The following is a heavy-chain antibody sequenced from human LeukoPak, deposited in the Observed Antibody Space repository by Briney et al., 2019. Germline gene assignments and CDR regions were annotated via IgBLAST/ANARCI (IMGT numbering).Heavy chain of an antibody. CDR2: IWRGGNYK. CDR3: AIDPPDSGRAFWS. CDR1: GFNFRTHA. J-gene: IGHJ5*02. D-gene: IGHD1-26*01. Sequence: GGSLRLSCSASGFNFRTHAMHWVRQAPGKGLEWVAMIWRGGNYKYYADSVKGRFTISRDDSRDRLYLQMDSLRAEDAAVYYCAIDPPDSGRAFWSWGQGALVTVSS. V-gene: IGHV3-33*01.